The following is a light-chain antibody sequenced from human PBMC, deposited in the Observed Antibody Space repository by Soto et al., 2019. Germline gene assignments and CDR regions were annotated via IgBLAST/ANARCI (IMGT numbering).Light chain of an antibody. CDR3: QQRSNWP. CDR2: DAY. Sequence: EIVFTQSPATLSLSPGERATLSCRSSQSVSSYLAWYQQKPDQAPRLLIYDAYNRATGIPARFSGSGSGTDFTLTISSLEPEDFAVYYCQQRSNWPFGPGTKVDIK. J-gene: IGKJ3*01. V-gene: IGKV3-11*01. CDR1: QSVSSY.